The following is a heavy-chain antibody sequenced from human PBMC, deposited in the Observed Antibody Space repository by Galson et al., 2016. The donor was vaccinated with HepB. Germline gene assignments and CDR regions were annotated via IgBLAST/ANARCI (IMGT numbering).Heavy chain of an antibody. CDR2: ISTYNDNT. J-gene: IGHJ3*01. D-gene: IGHD1-14*01. CDR1: GYRFSDFG. CDR3: ARRGTFHAIDL. Sequence: SVKVSCKASGYRFSDFGISWVRQAPGQGLEWLGWISTYNDNTMDAQTLQDRVTMTTDTSTGTAYMELRSLRSDDTAVYYCARRGTFHAIDLWGQGTMVTVSS. V-gene: IGHV1-18*04.